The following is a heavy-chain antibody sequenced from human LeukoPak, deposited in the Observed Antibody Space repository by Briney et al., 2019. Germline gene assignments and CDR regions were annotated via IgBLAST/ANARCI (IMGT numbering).Heavy chain of an antibody. CDR2: ISGSGGST. V-gene: IGHV3-23*01. CDR3: AKSFRRDGYTFDY. Sequence: GGSLRLSCAASGFTFSSYAMSWVRQAPGKGLEWVSAISGSGGSTYHADSVKGRFTISRDNSKNTLYLQMNSLRAEDTAVYYCAKSFRRDGYTFDYWGQETLVTVSS. D-gene: IGHD5-24*01. CDR1: GFTFSSYA. J-gene: IGHJ4*02.